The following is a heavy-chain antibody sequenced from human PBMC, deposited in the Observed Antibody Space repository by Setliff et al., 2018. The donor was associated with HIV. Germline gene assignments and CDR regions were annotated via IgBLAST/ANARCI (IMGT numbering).Heavy chain of an antibody. CDR3: ARRGKTENSYVLSWFDP. J-gene: IGHJ5*02. CDR1: GDSINSGTYY. Sequence: ASETLSLTCTVSGDSINSGTYYWSWIRQPAGKGLEWIGHIYASGSTNYNPSLKSRVTMSVDTSKTQFSLSLTSVTAADTAMYYCARRGKTENSYVLSWFDPWGQGILVTVSS. V-gene: IGHV4-61*09. CDR2: IYASGST. D-gene: IGHD5-18*01.